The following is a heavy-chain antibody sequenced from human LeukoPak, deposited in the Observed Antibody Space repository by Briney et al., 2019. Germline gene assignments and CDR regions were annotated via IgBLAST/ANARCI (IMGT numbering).Heavy chain of an antibody. V-gene: IGHV3-21*01. CDR3: AREGYDFWSGYYPIDPFDY. D-gene: IGHD3-3*01. CDR2: ISSSSSYI. J-gene: IGHJ4*02. Sequence: GGSLRLSCEASGFTFSSYSMNWVRQAPGKGLEWVSSISSSSSYIYYADSVKGRFTISRDNAKNSLYLQMNSLRAEDTAVYYCAREGYDFWSGYYPIDPFDYWGQGTLVTVSS. CDR1: GFTFSSYS.